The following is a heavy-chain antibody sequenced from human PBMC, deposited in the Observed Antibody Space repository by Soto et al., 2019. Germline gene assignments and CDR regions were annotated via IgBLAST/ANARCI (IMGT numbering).Heavy chain of an antibody. V-gene: IGHV3-30-3*01. D-gene: IGHD1-1*01. CDR1: GFTFSIYA. CDR2: ISHDGNNR. J-gene: IGHJ3*02. CDR3: VLRGPATVAFDI. Sequence: QVQVVESGGGVVQPGRSLRLSCAASGFTFSIYAMHWVRQAPGKGLEWLASISHDGNNRYYAGSVRGRFTISRDNSRNTLYVQMHSLRLHDPAVYSCVLRGPATVAFDIWAQGMIVTVSS.